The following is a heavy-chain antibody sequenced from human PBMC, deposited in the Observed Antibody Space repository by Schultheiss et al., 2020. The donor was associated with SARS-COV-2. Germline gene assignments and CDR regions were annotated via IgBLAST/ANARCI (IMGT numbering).Heavy chain of an antibody. CDR3: AKAGNYYDFWSGYLERNWFDP. V-gene: IGHV3-23*01. CDR2: ISGSGGST. J-gene: IGHJ5*02. Sequence: GESLKISCAASGFTFSSYAMSWVRQAPGKGLEWVSAISGSGGSTYYADSVKGRFTISRDNSKNTLYLQMNSLRAEDTAVYYCAKAGNYYDFWSGYLERNWFDPWGQGTLVTVSS. CDR1: GFTFSSYA. D-gene: IGHD3-3*01.